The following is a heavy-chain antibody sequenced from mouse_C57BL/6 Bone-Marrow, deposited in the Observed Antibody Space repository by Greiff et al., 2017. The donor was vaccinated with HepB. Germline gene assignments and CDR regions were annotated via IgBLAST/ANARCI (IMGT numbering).Heavy chain of an antibody. CDR3: ARISSGPWFAY. D-gene: IGHD3-2*02. CDR2: IWTGGGT. V-gene: IGHV2-9-1*01. J-gene: IGHJ3*01. Sequence: VQRVVSGPGLVAPSQCLSITCTVSGFSLFSYAISWVRQPPGKGLEWLGVIWTGGGTNYNSALKSRLSISKDNSKSQVFLKMNSLQTDDTARYYCARISSGPWFAYWGQGTLVTVSA. CDR1: GFSLFSYA.